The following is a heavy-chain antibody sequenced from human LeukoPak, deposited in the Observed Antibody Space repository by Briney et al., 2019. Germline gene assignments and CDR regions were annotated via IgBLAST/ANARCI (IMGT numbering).Heavy chain of an antibody. Sequence: SETLSLTCTVSGGSISSSSYYWSWIRQPPGKGLEWIGSIYYSGSTYYNPSLKSRVTISVDTSKNQFSLKLSSVTAADTAVYYCASPKYHYYFDYWGQGTLVTVSS. D-gene: IGHD6-6*01. CDR2: IYYSGST. CDR1: GGSISSSSYY. CDR3: ASPKYHYYFDY. J-gene: IGHJ4*02. V-gene: IGHV4-39*01.